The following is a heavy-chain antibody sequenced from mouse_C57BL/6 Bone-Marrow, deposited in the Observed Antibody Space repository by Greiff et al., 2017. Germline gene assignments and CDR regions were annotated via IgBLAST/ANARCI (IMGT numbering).Heavy chain of an antibody. J-gene: IGHJ4*01. Sequence: VQLQQPGTELVKPGASVKLSCKASGYTFTSYWMHWVKQRPGTGLECIGNINPSNGGTNYNEKFKSKATLTVDKSSSTAYMQLSSLTSEDSAVYYCARYSNYVDYAMDYWGQGTSVTVTS. D-gene: IGHD2-5*01. CDR1: GYTFTSYW. V-gene: IGHV1-53*01. CDR3: ARYSNYVDYAMDY. CDR2: INPSNGGT.